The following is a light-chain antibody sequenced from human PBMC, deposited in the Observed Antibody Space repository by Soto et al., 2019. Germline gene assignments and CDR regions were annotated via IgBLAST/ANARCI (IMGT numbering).Light chain of an antibody. V-gene: IGKV3-15*01. CDR3: QQSHIWPPWT. CDR2: GAS. J-gene: IGKJ1*01. CDR1: QSIRSN. Sequence: EIVMTQSPDTLSVSPGEGASLSCRVSQSIRSNLAWYQQRPGQAPRLLMYGASTRADGIPARFTGSGSGTEFTLTISSLQSEDFAVYYCQQSHIWPPWTSGQGTKVDIK.